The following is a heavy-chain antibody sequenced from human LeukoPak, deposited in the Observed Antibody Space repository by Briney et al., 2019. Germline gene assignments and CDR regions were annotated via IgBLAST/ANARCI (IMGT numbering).Heavy chain of an antibody. V-gene: IGHV3-23*01. D-gene: IGHD6-6*01. CDR2: ISGSGGST. J-gene: IGHJ4*02. CDR1: GFTFSSSA. Sequence: GGSLRLSCAASGFTFSSSAMSWVRQAPGKGLEWVSAISGSGGSTYYADFVKGRFTISRDNSKNTLYLQMNSLRAEDTAVYYCAKDRSIAARPFDYWGQGTLVTVSS. CDR3: AKDRSIAARPFDY.